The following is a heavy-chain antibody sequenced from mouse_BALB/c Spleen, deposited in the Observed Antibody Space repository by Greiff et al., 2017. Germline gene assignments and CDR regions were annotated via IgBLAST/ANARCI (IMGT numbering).Heavy chain of an antibody. CDR3: DADSASRDAWLAY. Sequence: VQLQQSGAELVRPGASVKLSCTASGFNIKDYYMHWVKQRPEQGLEWIGWIDPENGATEYAPKFQGKATMTADTSTNTRYLQLSSLTSEDTAVYYCDADSASRDAWLAYWGQGTSVTVSA. J-gene: IGHJ3*01. CDR1: GFNIKDYY. D-gene: IGHD6-1*01. CDR2: IDPENGAT. V-gene: IGHV14-4*02.